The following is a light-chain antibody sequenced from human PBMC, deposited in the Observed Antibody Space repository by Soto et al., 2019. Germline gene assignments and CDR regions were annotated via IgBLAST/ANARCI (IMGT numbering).Light chain of an antibody. CDR2: GAS. CDR1: QNISSN. Sequence: EIVMTQSPATLSVSPGERATLSCRASQNISSNLAWYQQKPGQAPRVLIDGASTRATGIPARFSGSGSGTEFTLTISSLQSEDFAVYYCQQYNNWLSTFGQGTKVEIK. J-gene: IGKJ1*01. V-gene: IGKV3-15*01. CDR3: QQYNNWLST.